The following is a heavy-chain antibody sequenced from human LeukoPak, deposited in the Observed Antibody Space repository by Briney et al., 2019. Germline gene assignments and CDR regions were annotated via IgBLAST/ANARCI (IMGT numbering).Heavy chain of an antibody. CDR1: GFTFSSYG. V-gene: IGHV3-33*01. CDR3: ARLADPGESPRSGWPYFFDY. CDR2: IWYDGSNK. J-gene: IGHJ4*02. Sequence: GRSLRLSCAASGFTFSSYGMHWVRQAPGKGLEWVAVIWYDGSNKYYGDSVKGRFTISRDNSKNTLYLQMNSLRAEDTAVYYCARLADPGESPRSGWPYFFDYWGQGTLVTVSS. D-gene: IGHD6-19*01.